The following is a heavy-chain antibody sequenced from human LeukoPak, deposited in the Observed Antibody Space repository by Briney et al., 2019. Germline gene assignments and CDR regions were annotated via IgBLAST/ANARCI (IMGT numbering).Heavy chain of an antibody. CDR2: MNPNSGNT. J-gene: IGHJ3*02. Sequence: ASVKVSCKASGYTFTSYDINWVRQATGQGLEWMGWMNPNSGNTGYAQKFQGRVTMTRNTSISTAYMELSSLRSEDTAVYYCARQAWGLHAFDIWGQGTMVTVPS. CDR3: ARQAWGLHAFDI. D-gene: IGHD7-27*01. CDR1: GYTFTSYD. V-gene: IGHV1-8*01.